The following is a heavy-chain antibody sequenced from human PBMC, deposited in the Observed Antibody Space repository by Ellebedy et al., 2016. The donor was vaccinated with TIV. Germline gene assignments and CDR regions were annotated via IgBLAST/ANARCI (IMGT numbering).Heavy chain of an antibody. D-gene: IGHD6-6*01. V-gene: IGHV3-33*08. Sequence: PGGSLRLSCAASGFTFSGYWMRWVRQAPGKGLEWVAVIWYDGSNKYYGDSVKGRFTISRDNSKNTLSLQMNSLGAEDTAVYYCARRIAARPDYYYAMDVWGQGTTVTVAS. J-gene: IGHJ6*02. CDR3: ARRIAARPDYYYAMDV. CDR1: GFTFSGYW. CDR2: IWYDGSNK.